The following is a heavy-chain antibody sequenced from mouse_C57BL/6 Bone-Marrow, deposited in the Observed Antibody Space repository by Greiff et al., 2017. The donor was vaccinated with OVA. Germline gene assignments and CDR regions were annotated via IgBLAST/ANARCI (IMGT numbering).Heavy chain of an antibody. D-gene: IGHD2-1*01. CDR1: GFTFSDYG. CDR3: ARKRNYVGAMDY. Sequence: EVMLVESGGGLVKPGGSLKLSCAASGFTFSDYGMHWVRQAPEKGLEWVAYISSGSSTIYYADTVKGRFTISRDNAKNTLFLQMTSLRSEDTAMYYCARKRNYVGAMDYWGQGTSVTVSS. V-gene: IGHV5-17*01. J-gene: IGHJ4*01. CDR2: ISSGSSTI.